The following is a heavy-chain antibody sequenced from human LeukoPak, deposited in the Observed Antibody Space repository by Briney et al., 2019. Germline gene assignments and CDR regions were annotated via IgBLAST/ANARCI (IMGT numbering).Heavy chain of an antibody. Sequence: SETLSLTCAVYGGSFSGYYWSWIRQPPGKGLEWIGEINHSGSTNYNPSLKSRVTISVDTSKNQFSLKLSSVTAADTAVYYCARVVVPAANGAFDYWGQGTLVTVSS. CDR3: ARVVVPAANGAFDY. CDR2: INHSGST. CDR1: GGSFSGYY. D-gene: IGHD2-2*01. V-gene: IGHV4-34*01. J-gene: IGHJ4*02.